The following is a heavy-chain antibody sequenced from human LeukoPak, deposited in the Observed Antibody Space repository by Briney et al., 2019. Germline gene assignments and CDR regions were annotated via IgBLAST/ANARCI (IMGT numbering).Heavy chain of an antibody. CDR2: FDPEDGET. V-gene: IGHV1-24*01. CDR1: GYTLTELS. D-gene: IGHD4-11*01. CDR3: ATGIPQQFYYYYGMDV. Sequence: ASVKVSCKVSGYTLTELSMHWVRQAPGKGLEWMGGFDPEDGETIYAQKFRGRVTMTEDTSTDTAYMELSSLRSEDTAVYYCATGIPQQFYYYYGMDVWAKGPRSPSP. J-gene: IGHJ6*02.